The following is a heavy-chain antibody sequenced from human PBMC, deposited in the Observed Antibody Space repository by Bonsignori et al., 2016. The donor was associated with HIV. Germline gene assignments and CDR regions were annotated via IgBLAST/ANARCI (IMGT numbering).Heavy chain of an antibody. CDR3: AREAPASGDWILDY. J-gene: IGHJ4*02. CDR2: MNSDGSNR. CDR1: GFTFSSYW. V-gene: IGHV3-74*01. Sequence: EVQLVESGGRLVQPGGSVRLSCATSGFTFSSYWMHWVRQAPGKGLVWLTRMNSDGSNRIYADSVKGRFTISRDNARNTVYLQMNSLRAEDTAVYYCAREAPASGDWILDYWGRGTLVPVSS. D-gene: IGHD2-21*02.